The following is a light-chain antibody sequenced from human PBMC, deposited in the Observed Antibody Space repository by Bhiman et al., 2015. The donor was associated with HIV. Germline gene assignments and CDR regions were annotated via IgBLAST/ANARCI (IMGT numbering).Light chain of an antibody. CDR3: QSYDNSLSGYV. J-gene: IGLJ1*01. V-gene: IGLV1-51*01. CDR2: DTY. Sequence: QSVLTQPPSVSAAPRQKVTISCSGSSSNIGRDFVSWYQQLPGAAPKLLIYDTYKRPSGIPDRFSGSKSGTSASLAITGLQAEDEADYYCQSYDNSLSGYVFGTGTQVTVL. CDR1: SSNIGRDF.